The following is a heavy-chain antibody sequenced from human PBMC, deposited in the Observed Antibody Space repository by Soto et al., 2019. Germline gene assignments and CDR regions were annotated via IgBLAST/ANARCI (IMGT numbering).Heavy chain of an antibody. V-gene: IGHV4-34*01. D-gene: IGHD5-12*01. CDR2: INHSGST. J-gene: IGHJ6*02. CDR1: GGSFSGYY. CDR3: AGLPGYSGYDYVGWFGHYYYGMDV. Sequence: PSETLSLTCAVYGGSFSGYYWSWIRQPPGKGLEWIGEINHSGSTNYNPSLKSRVTISVDTSKNQFSLKLSSVTAADTAVYYCAGLPGYSGYDYVGWFGHYYYGMDVWDQGTTVTVSS.